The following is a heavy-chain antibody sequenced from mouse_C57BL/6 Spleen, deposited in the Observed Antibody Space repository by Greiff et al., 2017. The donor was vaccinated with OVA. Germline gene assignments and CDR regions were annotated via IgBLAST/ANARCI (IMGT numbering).Heavy chain of an antibody. V-gene: IGHV1-19*01. CDR2: INPYNGGT. J-gene: IGHJ3*01. CDR3: ARGDYGSSYGFAY. Sequence: VQLKQSGPVLVKPGASVKMSCKASGYTFTDYYMNWVKQSHGKSLEWIGVINPYNGGTSYNQKFKGKATLTVDKSSSTAYMELNSLTSEDSAVYYCARGDYGSSYGFAYWGQGTLVTVSA. D-gene: IGHD1-1*01. CDR1: GYTFTDYY.